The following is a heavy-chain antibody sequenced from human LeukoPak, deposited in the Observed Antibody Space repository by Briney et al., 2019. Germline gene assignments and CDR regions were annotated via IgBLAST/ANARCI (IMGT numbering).Heavy chain of an antibody. J-gene: IGHJ3*02. V-gene: IGHV3-21*01. CDR3: AKGGAYSSGWTPVVDAFDI. CDR2: ISSSSSYI. Sequence: GGSLRLSCAASGFTFSSYSMNWVRQAPGKGLEWVSSISSSSSYIYYADSVKGRFTISRDNAKNSLYLQMNSLRAEDTAVYYCAKGGAYSSGWTPVVDAFDIWGQGTMVTVSS. CDR1: GFTFSSYS. D-gene: IGHD6-19*01.